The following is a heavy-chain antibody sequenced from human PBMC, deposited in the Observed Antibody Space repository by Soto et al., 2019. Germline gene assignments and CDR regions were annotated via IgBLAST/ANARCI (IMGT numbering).Heavy chain of an antibody. V-gene: IGHV2-5*02. CDR2: IYWDDVK. J-gene: IGHJ4*02. D-gene: IGHD4-17*01. CDR1: GFSLSTSGVG. Sequence: QITLKESGPTLVKPTQTLTLTCTLSGFSLSTSGVGVGWIRQSPGKALEWLAVIYWDDVKHYSPSLERRLTITKDTSESEVVLTMTNMDPVDTATYYCARKGSGDYALDYWGQGILVTASS. CDR3: ARKGSGDYALDY.